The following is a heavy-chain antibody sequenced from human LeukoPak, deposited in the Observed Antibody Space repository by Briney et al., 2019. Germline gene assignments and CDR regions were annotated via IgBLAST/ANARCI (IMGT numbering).Heavy chain of an antibody. CDR1: GGSFSGYY. J-gene: IGHJ4*02. CDR3: AKTPSYYDSSGYYSFDY. D-gene: IGHD3-22*01. Sequence: SETLSLTCAVYGGSFSGYYWSWIRQPPGKGLEWIGEINHSGSTNYNPSLKSRVTISVDTSKNQFSLKLSSVTAADTAVYYCAKTPSYYDSSGYYSFDYWGQGTLVTVSS. V-gene: IGHV4-34*01. CDR2: INHSGST.